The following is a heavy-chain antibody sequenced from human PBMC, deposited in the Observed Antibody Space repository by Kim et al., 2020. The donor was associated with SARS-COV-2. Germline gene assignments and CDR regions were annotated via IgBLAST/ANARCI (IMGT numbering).Heavy chain of an antibody. CDR2: ISSSSTI. CDR3: ARSGNFRVDF. V-gene: IGHV3-48*02. Sequence: GGSLRLSCAASGFTFSSYSMNWVRQAPGKWLEWVSYISSSSTIYYADSVKGRFTISRDNAKNSVYLQMNSLRDEDTAVYYCARSGNFRVDFWGQGTLVTVSS. CDR1: GFTFSSYS. J-gene: IGHJ4*02.